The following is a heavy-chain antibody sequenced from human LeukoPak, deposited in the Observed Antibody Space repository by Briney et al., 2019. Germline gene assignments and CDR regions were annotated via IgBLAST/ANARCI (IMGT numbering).Heavy chain of an antibody. Sequence: GGSLRLSCAASRFTFNSYAMSWVRQAPGKGLEWVSVIGGSNGITFYVGSVKGRFTISRDNSKNTLSLQMNSLRAEDTAVYYCAKEVAVSANYYLDYWGQGTLVTVSS. CDR1: RFTFNSYA. CDR3: AKEVAVSANYYLDY. D-gene: IGHD6-19*01. J-gene: IGHJ4*02. CDR2: IGGSNGIT. V-gene: IGHV3-23*01.